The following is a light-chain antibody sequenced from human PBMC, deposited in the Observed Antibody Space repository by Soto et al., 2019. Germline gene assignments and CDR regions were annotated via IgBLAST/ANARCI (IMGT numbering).Light chain of an antibody. J-gene: IGKJ1*01. CDR1: QGISTY. CDR2: AAS. Sequence: IKMNQSPSSLSASVGDRVTITCRASQGISTYLNWYLQKPGKAPKLLIYAASSLQSGVTSRFSGSGSETDFTLTISSLQPEDFATYSCQQSYSTTWTLGQGTKVDIK. CDR3: QQSYSTTWT. V-gene: IGKV1-39*01.